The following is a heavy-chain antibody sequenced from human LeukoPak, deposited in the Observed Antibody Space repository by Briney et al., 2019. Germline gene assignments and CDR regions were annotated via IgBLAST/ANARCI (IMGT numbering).Heavy chain of an antibody. D-gene: IGHD6-6*01. J-gene: IGHJ4*02. V-gene: IGHV4-34*12. CDR3: TGSSRSTRYYFDY. Sequence: KPSETLSLTCAVHGGSFSDYYWSWIRQPPGKGLEWIGEIFHRSDPNYNPSLKSRVTISVDTSENQFSLNLSSVAATDSAVYFCTGSSRSTRYYFDYWGQGILVTVSS. CDR1: GGSFSDYY. CDR2: IFHRSDP.